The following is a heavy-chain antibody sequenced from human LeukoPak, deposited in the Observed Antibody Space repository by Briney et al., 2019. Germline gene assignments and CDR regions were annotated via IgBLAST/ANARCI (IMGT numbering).Heavy chain of an antibody. CDR3: ARVRPEWLQFLGYYFNY. CDR1: GDSVSSNSVA. J-gene: IGHJ4*02. V-gene: IGHV6-1*01. Sequence: SQTLSLTCAISGDSVSSNSVAWNWIRQSPSRGLEWLGRTYYRSKWYNDYAVSVKSRIIINPDTSKNQFSLKLSSVTAADTAVYYCARVRPEWLQFLGYYFNYWGQGTLVAVSS. D-gene: IGHD5-24*01. CDR2: TYYRSKWYN.